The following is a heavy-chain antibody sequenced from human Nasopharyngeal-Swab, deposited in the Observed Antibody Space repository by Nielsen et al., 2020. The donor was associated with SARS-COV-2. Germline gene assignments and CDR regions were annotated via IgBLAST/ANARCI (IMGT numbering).Heavy chain of an antibody. Sequence: GESLKISCAASGFTFSSYGMHWVRQAPGKGLEWVAVISYDGSIKYYADSVKGRFTISRDNSKNTLYLQMNSLRAEDTAVYYCAKPVYSSGWYYFDYWGQGTLVTVSS. CDR2: ISYDGSIK. V-gene: IGHV3-30*18. CDR3: AKPVYSSGWYYFDY. J-gene: IGHJ4*02. CDR1: GFTFSSYG. D-gene: IGHD6-19*01.